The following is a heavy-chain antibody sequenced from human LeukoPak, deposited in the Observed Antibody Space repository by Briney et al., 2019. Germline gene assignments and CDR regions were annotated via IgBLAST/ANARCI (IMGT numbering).Heavy chain of an antibody. CDR2: IYHSGST. CDR3: ARGDRWFDP. Sequence: SQTLSLTCTVSGGSISSGGHSWSWIRQPPGKGLEWIGYIYHSGSTYYNPSLKSRVTISVDRSKNQFSLKLSSVTAADTAVYYCARGDRWFDPWGQGTLVTVSS. CDR1: GGSISSGGHS. J-gene: IGHJ5*02. V-gene: IGHV4-30-2*01.